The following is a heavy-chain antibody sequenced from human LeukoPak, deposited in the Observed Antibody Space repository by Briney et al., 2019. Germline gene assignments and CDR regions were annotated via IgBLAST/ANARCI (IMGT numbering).Heavy chain of an antibody. CDR3: ARGRQDVTMIVVVMTAVSYYLDV. J-gene: IGHJ6*03. CDR2: MNPSGST. Sequence: SETLSLTCAVYGGSFSGYYWTWIRQTPGKGLEWIGEMNPSGSTNYNPSLKSRVTISVDTSKNQFSLKLRSVTAADTAVYYCARGRQDVTMIVVVMTAVSYYLDVRGKGTTVTVS. V-gene: IGHV4-34*01. D-gene: IGHD3-22*01. CDR1: GGSFSGYY.